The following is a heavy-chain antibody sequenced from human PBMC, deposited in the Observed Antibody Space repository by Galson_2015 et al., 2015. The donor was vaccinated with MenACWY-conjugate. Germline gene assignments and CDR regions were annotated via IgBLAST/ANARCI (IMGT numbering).Heavy chain of an antibody. J-gene: IGHJ5*02. D-gene: IGHD6-13*01. Sequence: SLRLSCAASGFTFSSFSMNWVRQAPGKGLEWFSSISATSATIYYADSVKGRFTISRDNAKNSLYLQMNSLRAEDTAVYYCARTAGSVPPWGLGTLVTVSS. CDR2: ISATSATI. CDR1: GFTFSSFS. V-gene: IGHV3-21*01. CDR3: ARTAGSVPP.